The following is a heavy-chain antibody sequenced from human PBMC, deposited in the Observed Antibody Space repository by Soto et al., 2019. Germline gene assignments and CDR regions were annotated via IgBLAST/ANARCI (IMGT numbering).Heavy chain of an antibody. CDR1: GFTFSSYG. CDR3: ARDPAQYGDPRWYFDL. V-gene: IGHV3-33*01. D-gene: IGHD4-17*01. J-gene: IGHJ2*01. CDR2: IWYDGSNK. Sequence: QVQLVESGGGVVQPGRSLRLSCAASGFTFSSYGMHWVRQAPGKGLEWVAVIWYDGSNKYYADSVKGRFTISRDNSKNTLYVQMNSLRAEDTAVYYCARDPAQYGDPRWYFDLWGRGTLVTVSS.